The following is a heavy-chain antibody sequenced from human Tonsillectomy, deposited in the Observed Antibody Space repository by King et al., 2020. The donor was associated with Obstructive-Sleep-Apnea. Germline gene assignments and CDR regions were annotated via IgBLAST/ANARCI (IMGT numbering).Heavy chain of an antibody. Sequence: VQLVESGAEVKKPGSSVKVSCKASGGTFISYAISWGRQAPGQGLEWMGGIIPSFGTANYGHKFQGRVTITADESTSTAYLELSSLRSEDTAVNYVARGRGGKYYDSRPFEYWGQGTLVTVSS. CDR1: GGTFISYA. J-gene: IGHJ4*02. CDR2: IIPSFGTA. CDR3: ARGRGGKYYDSRPFEY. D-gene: IGHD3-22*01. V-gene: IGHV1-69*01.